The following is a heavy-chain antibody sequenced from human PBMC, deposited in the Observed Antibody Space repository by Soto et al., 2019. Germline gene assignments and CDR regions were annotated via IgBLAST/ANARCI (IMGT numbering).Heavy chain of an antibody. CDR1: GFTFSSYA. Sequence: PGGSLRLSCAASGFTFSSYAMSWVRQAPGKGLEWVSAISGSGGSTYYADSVKGRFTISRDNSKNTLYLQMNSLRAEDTAVYYCAKDLGLELLPAWFDPWGQGTLVTVSS. J-gene: IGHJ5*02. CDR2: ISGSGGST. V-gene: IGHV3-23*01. CDR3: AKDLGLELLPAWFDP. D-gene: IGHD1-7*01.